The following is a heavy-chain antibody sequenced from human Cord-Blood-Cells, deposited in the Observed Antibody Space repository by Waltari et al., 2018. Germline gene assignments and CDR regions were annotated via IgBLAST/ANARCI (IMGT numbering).Heavy chain of an antibody. CDR3: ARDPSLGIGAFDI. D-gene: IGHD7-27*01. CDR1: GYTFTGYY. CDR2: FNPNSGGT. Sequence: QVQLVQSGAEVKKPGASVKVSCKASGYTFTGYYMHWVRQAPGQGLEWMGWFNPNSGGTNYEQKFQGRVTMTRDTSISTAYMELSRLRSDDTAVYYCARDPSLGIGAFDIWGQGTMVTVSS. V-gene: IGHV1-2*02. J-gene: IGHJ3*02.